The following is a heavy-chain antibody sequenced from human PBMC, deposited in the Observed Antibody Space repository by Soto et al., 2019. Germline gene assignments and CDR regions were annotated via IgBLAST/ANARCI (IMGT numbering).Heavy chain of an antibody. D-gene: IGHD6-13*01. CDR2: ISYDGSNK. V-gene: IGHV3-30-3*01. Sequence: QVQLVESGGGVVQPGRSLRLSCAASGFTFSGYAMHWVRQAPGKGLEWVAVISYDGSNKYYADSVKGRFTISRDNSKNTLYLQMNNLSVEDTAVYYCARGEYSSSWYYYYWGQGTLVTVSS. J-gene: IGHJ4*02. CDR1: GFTFSGYA. CDR3: ARGEYSSSWYYYY.